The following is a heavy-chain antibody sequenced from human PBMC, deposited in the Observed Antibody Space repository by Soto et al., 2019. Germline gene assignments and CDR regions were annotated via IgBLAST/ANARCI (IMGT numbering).Heavy chain of an antibody. D-gene: IGHD6-6*01. CDR2: ISGNGGST. CDR1: GFTFSSYA. Sequence: PGGSLRLSXAASGFTFSSYAMSWVRQAPGRGLEWVSIISGNGGSTYYAASVKGRFTISRDNTKNTLYLQMDSLTAEDTAVYYCAKGSEFSNSYTLDFDFWGQGALVTVSS. CDR3: AKGSEFSNSYTLDFDF. V-gene: IGHV3-23*01. J-gene: IGHJ4*02.